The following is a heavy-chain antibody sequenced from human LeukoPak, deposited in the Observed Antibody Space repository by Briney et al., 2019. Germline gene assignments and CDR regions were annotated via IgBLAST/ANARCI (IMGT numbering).Heavy chain of an antibody. J-gene: IGHJ4*02. CDR2: ISDSGGST. CDR1: GFTFSSYA. Sequence: GGSLRLSCAASGFTFSSYAMSWVRQVPGKGLEWVSGISDSGGSTYYADSVKGRFTIVRDNSKNTLHVQMNSLRAEDTAVYYCAKDLMGAIDYWGQGTLVTVSS. D-gene: IGHD2-8*01. CDR3: AKDLMGAIDY. V-gene: IGHV3-23*01.